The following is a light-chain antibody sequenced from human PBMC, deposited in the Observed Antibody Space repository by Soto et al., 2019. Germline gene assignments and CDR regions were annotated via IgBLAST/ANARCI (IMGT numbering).Light chain of an antibody. CDR3: QQSSNWPPVT. CDR1: QSVSSY. J-gene: IGKJ4*01. CDR2: DAS. Sequence: EIVLTQSPATLSLSPGERATLSCRASQSVSSYLAWYQQKPGQAPRLLIYDASNRATGIPARFSGSGSGTDFTLTSSRLEPEDFAVYYCQQSSNWPPVTFGGGTKVEIK. V-gene: IGKV3-11*01.